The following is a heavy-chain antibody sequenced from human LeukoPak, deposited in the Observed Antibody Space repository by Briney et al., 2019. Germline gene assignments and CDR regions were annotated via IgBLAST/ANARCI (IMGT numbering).Heavy chain of an antibody. Sequence: GGSLRLSCAASGFTVSSNYMSWVRQAPGKGLEWVSVIYSGGSTYYADSVKGRFTISRHNSKNTLYLQMNSLRAEDTAVYYCARDRTPGLGYYGMDVWGQGTTVTVSS. J-gene: IGHJ6*02. V-gene: IGHV3-53*04. CDR1: GFTVSSNY. CDR3: ARDRTPGLGYYGMDV. CDR2: IYSGGST. D-gene: IGHD3/OR15-3a*01.